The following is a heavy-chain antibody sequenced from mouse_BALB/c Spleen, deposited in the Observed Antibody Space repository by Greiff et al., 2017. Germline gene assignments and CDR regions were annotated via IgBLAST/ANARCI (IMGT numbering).Heavy chain of an antibody. CDR3: ARDWDGYAMDY. J-gene: IGHJ4*01. Sequence: EVKLMESGGGLVQPGGSLRLSCATSGFTFTDYYMSWVRQPPGKALEWLGFIRNKANGYTTEYSASVKGRFTISRDNSQSILYLQMNTLRAEDSATYYCARDWDGYAMDYWGQGTSVTVSS. CDR1: GFTFTDYY. V-gene: IGHV7-3*02. D-gene: IGHD4-1*01. CDR2: IRNKANGYTT.